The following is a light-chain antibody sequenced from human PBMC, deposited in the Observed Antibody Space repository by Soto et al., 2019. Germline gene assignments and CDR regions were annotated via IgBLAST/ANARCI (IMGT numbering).Light chain of an antibody. CDR1: QSISSSY. CDR2: GAS. Sequence: IVLTQSPGTLSVSPGERATLSCRASQSISSSYLAWYQQKPGQAPRLLLYGASSRATGIPDRFSGSGSGTDFTLTISRLEPEDFAVYYCQQYGSSPEWTFGQGTKVEIK. CDR3: QQYGSSPEWT. V-gene: IGKV3-20*01. J-gene: IGKJ1*01.